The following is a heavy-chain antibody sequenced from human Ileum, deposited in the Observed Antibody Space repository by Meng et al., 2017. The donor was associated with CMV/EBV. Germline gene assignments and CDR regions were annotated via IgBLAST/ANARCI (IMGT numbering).Heavy chain of an antibody. J-gene: IGHJ4*02. V-gene: IGHV4-34*01. CDR1: GGSFSGYY. D-gene: IGHD2-15*01. Sequence: QVQLQRGGAGLLKPSETLSLTGAVDGGSFSGYYWSWIRQPPGKGLEWIGEINHSGSTNYNPSLKSRVTISVDTSKNQFFLKLSSVTAADTAVYYCARGVAGGPFDYWGQGTLVTVSS. CDR3: ARGVAGGPFDY. CDR2: INHSGST.